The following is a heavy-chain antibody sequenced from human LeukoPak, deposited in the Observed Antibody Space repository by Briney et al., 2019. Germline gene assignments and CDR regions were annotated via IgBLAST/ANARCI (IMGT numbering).Heavy chain of an antibody. V-gene: IGHV1-69*05. CDR3: ATDLYYDFWSGYQYYYYYMDV. D-gene: IGHD3-3*01. Sequence: SVKVSCKASGGTFSSYAISWVRQAPGQGLEWMGGIIPIFGTANYAQKFQGRVTITTDESTSTAYMELSSLRSEDTAVYYCATDLYYDFWSGYQYYYYYMDVWGKGTTATVSS. J-gene: IGHJ6*03. CDR1: GGTFSSYA. CDR2: IIPIFGTA.